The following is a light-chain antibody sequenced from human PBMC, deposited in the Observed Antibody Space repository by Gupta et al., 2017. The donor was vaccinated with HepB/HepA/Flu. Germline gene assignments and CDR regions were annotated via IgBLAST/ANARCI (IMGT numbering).Light chain of an antibody. CDR1: QSVFVSSNKNNY. J-gene: IGKJ4*01. Sequence: EIVMLQSTSSLAVSMGERATINRTSSQSVFVSSNKNNYLAWYQQKRGQPPNLIVDWASMRASGLPDRFSGGCSGKHFTLTISVLQAEDVAVYYCQQYFSSPLTFGRGTKVEVK. CDR3: QQYFSSPLT. V-gene: IGKV4-1*01. CDR2: WAS.